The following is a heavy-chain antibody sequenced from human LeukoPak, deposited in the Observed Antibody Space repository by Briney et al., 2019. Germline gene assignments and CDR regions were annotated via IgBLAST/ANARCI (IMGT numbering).Heavy chain of an antibody. CDR3: GSVPYTTSHDY. CDR1: GFTFSSYA. J-gene: IGHJ4*02. CDR2: ISGSGGST. V-gene: IGHV3-23*01. Sequence: GGSLRLSCAASGFTFSSYAMSWVRQAPGKGLEGVSAISGSGGSTYYADSVKGRFTISRDNSKNTLYLQMNSLRAEDTAVYYCGSVPYTTSHDYWGQGTLVTVSS. D-gene: IGHD1-26*01.